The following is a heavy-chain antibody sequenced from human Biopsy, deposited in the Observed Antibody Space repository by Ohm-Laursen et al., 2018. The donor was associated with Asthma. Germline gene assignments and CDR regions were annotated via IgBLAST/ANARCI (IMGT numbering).Heavy chain of an antibody. CDR2: MYHSGSP. D-gene: IGHD3-22*01. V-gene: IGHV4-39*01. Sequence: SETLSLTCTVSGASITRSAYYWGWIRQPPGKGMEWIGSMYHSGSPYYHPSLKSRATISVDTSKNQLSLKMSSVTAADTAVYFCVRHQYSSSWSTFDYWGQGALVTVSS. J-gene: IGHJ4*02. CDR1: GASITRSAYY. CDR3: VRHQYSSSWSTFDY.